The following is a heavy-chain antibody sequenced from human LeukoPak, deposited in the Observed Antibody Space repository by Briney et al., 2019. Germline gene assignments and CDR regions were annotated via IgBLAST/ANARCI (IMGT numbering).Heavy chain of an antibody. Sequence: PGGSLRLSCAGSGFTFSDIWMTWVRQAPGKGLEWVGRIRSNADGGKADFAAPVKGRFTISRDDSSSTLYLQLNSLKVEDTAVYYCTTATSVTTSWSWGQGTLVTVSS. D-gene: IGHD1-1*01. V-gene: IGHV3-15*01. CDR1: GFTFSDIW. CDR3: TTATSVTTSWS. CDR2: IRSNADGGKA. J-gene: IGHJ4*02.